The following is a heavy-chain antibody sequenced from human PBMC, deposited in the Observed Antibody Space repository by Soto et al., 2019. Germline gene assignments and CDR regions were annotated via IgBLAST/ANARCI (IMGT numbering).Heavy chain of an antibody. CDR3: TKIQGGYCSGTSCHEDYYYYYGMDV. CDR2: IRSKANSYAT. V-gene: IGHV3-73*01. CDR1: GFTFSGSA. Sequence: GGSLRLSCAASGFTFSGSAMHWVRQASGKGLEWVGRIRSKANSYATAYAASVKGRFTISRDDSKNTAYLQMNSLKTEDTAVYYCTKIQGGYCSGTSCHEDYYYYYGMDVWGQGTPVTVSS. D-gene: IGHD2-2*01. J-gene: IGHJ6*02.